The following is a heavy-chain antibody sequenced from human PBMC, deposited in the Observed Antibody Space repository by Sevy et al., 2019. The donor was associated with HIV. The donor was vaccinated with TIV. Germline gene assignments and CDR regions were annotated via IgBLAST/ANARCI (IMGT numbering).Heavy chain of an antibody. CDR1: GGTFSSYG. V-gene: IGHV1-69*13. D-gene: IGHD6-19*01. Sequence: ASVKVSCKASGGTFSSYGISWVRQAPGQGLEWMGGIIPILGTVNYAQKFQGRVTITADESTKTAYMELSSLRSEDTAVYYCAREGIAVAGIGYYFDYWGQGTLVTVSS. CDR3: AREGIAVAGIGYYFDY. CDR2: IIPILGTV. J-gene: IGHJ4*02.